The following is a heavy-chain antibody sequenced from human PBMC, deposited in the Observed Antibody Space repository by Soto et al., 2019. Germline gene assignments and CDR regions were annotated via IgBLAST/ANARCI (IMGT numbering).Heavy chain of an antibody. Sequence: QVQLQESGPGLVKPSGTLSLTCTVSGGSMSSSNWWNWVRQPPGKGLEWIGEAHHSGRTNYNPSLKSRVTISVDKSKNHFSMKLSSVTAADTAVYYCARSEATVLDNWGQGTLVTVSS. CDR3: ARSEATVLDN. CDR1: GGSMSSSNW. CDR2: AHHSGRT. V-gene: IGHV4-4*02. D-gene: IGHD4-17*01. J-gene: IGHJ4*02.